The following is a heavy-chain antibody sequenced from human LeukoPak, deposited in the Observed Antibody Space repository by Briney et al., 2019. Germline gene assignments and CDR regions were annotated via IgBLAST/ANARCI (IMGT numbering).Heavy chain of an antibody. CDR3: ARLYGPTIAARPDLGS. J-gene: IGHJ4*02. V-gene: IGHV4-39*01. CDR2: IYYSGST. D-gene: IGHD6-6*01. CDR1: GGPIISSSYY. Sequence: AETQTLPCSLSGGPIISSSYYCGWIRQPPGKGPEWIGSIYYSGSTYYNPSLKSRVTISVDTSKNQFSLKLSSVTAADTAVYYCARLYGPTIAARPDLGSWGKGTLVTVSS.